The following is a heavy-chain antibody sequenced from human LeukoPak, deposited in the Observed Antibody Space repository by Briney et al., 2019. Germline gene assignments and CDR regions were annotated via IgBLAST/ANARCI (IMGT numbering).Heavy chain of an antibody. CDR1: GYTFTSYD. CDR2: MNPNSVNT. CDR3: ARAVITSIIGRSDASDI. V-gene: IGHV1-8*03. Sequence: GASVKVSCKASGYTFTSYDINWVRQATEQGLEWMGWMNPNSVNTGYAQRFQGRVTITRNTSISTACMELSSLRSGDTAVYYCARAVITSIIGRSDASDIWGQGTMVTVSS. D-gene: IGHD3-16*01. J-gene: IGHJ3*02.